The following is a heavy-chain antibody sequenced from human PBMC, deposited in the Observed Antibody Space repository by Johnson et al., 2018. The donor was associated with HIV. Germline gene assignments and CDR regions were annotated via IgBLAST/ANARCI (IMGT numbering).Heavy chain of an antibody. Sequence: QVQLVESGGGVVQPGRSLRLSCAASGFTLSTSGMHWVRQAPGKGLEWVAVISYDGSNKYYADSVKGRFTTSRDNSKNTLYLQMNILRSEDTAVYYCAKDRYIKGASTGFDIWGQGTMVTVSS. D-gene: IGHD1-26*01. V-gene: IGHV3-30*18. CDR2: ISYDGSNK. J-gene: IGHJ3*02. CDR1: GFTLSTSG. CDR3: AKDRYIKGASTGFDI.